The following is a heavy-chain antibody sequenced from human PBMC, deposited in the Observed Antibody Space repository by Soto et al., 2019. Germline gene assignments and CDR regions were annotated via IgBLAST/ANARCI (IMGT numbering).Heavy chain of an antibody. V-gene: IGHV4-59*08. J-gene: IGHJ4*02. CDR3: ARPPDYTPPRLDY. D-gene: IGHD4-4*01. CDR2: SSYSGST. CDR1: GASISAYY. Sequence: QVQLQESGPGLVKPSETLSLSCTVSGASISAYYWSWLRQPPGKGPEWIGCSSYSGSTDYSPSLKSRVTISVDTSKKQFSLKLTSVTAADTAVYYCARPPDYTPPRLDYWGQGILVTVSS.